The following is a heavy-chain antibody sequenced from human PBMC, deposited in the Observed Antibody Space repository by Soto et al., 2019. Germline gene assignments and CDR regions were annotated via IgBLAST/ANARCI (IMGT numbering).Heavy chain of an antibody. CDR2: IYYSGST. J-gene: IGHJ4*02. V-gene: IGHV4-39*07. CDR1: GGSISSSSYY. CDR3: ARGDYVFDY. Sequence: PSETLSLTCTVSGGSISSSSYYWGWIRQPPGKNLEWIGSIYYSGSTFYNPSLKSRVTISVDTSKNQFSLKLSSVTAADTAVYYCARGDYVFDYWGQGTLVTVSS. D-gene: IGHD4-17*01.